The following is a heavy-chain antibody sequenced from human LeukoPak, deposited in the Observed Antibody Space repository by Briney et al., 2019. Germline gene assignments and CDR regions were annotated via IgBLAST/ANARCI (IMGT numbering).Heavy chain of an antibody. CDR2: ISPSSEWT. J-gene: IGHJ4*02. D-gene: IGHD4-17*01. Sequence: QPGGSLRLSCATSGFTFRNYAMSWVRQAPGKGLEWVSTISPSSEWTTYTDSVKGRFTVSRDNSKNAVFLQMNSLRTEDSAVYYCARDHYTAGDHGADYWGQGTLVTVSA. V-gene: IGHV3-23*01. CDR3: ARDHYTAGDHGADY. CDR1: GFTFRNYA.